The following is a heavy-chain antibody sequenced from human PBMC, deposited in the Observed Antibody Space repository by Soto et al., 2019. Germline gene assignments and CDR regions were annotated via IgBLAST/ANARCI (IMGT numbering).Heavy chain of an antibody. J-gene: IGHJ6*02. Sequence: GAYLRLSCAASGSTFSSYWMSWVRQAPGKGLEWVANIKQDGSEKYYVDSVKGRFTISRDNAKNSLYLQMNSLRAEDKAVYYCARFYYDSSGYLPSPYYYYYGMDVWGQGTTVTVSS. CDR3: ARFYYDSSGYLPSPYYYYYGMDV. D-gene: IGHD3-22*01. CDR2: IKQDGSEK. CDR1: GSTFSSYW. V-gene: IGHV3-7*04.